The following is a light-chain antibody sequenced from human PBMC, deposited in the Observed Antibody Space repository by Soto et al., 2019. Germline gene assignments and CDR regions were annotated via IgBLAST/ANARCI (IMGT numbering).Light chain of an antibody. Sequence: QSVLTQPPSASGSPGQSVTISCTGTSSDIGGYNYVSWYQQHPGKAPKLMIYEVFRRPSGVPDRFSGSKSGNTASLTVSGLQAEDEADYYCSSYAASDSFVVFGGGTKLTVL. J-gene: IGLJ2*01. V-gene: IGLV2-8*01. CDR3: SSYAASDSFVV. CDR1: SSDIGGYNY. CDR2: EVF.